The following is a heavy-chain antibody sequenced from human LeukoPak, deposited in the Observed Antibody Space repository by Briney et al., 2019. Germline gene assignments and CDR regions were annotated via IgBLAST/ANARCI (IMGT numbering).Heavy chain of an antibody. D-gene: IGHD4-17*01. CDR3: AKDLADYGDYDY. CDR2: ISGSGGST. CDR1: GFTFSSYA. Sequence: GGSLRLSCAASGFTFSSYAMSWVRQAPGKGLEWVSAISGSGGSTYYADSVRGRFTISRDNSKNTLYLQMNSLRAEDTAVYYCAKDLADYGDYDYWGQGTLVTVSS. J-gene: IGHJ4*02. V-gene: IGHV3-23*01.